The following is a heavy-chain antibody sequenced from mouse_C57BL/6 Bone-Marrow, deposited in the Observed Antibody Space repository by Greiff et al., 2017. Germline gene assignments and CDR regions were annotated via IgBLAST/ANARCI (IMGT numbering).Heavy chain of an antibody. Sequence: QVQLQQPGAELVKPGASVKLSCKASGYPFTTSWLPWVKQRPGQGLEWIGMIHPNSGSTNYNEKFKSKATLTVDKSSSTAYMQLSSLTSEDSAVYDCAILYGSVYWYFDVWGTGTTVTVSS. CDR3: AILYGSVYWYFDV. D-gene: IGHD1-1*01. CDR2: IHPNSGST. V-gene: IGHV1-64*01. CDR1: GYPFTTSW. J-gene: IGHJ1*03.